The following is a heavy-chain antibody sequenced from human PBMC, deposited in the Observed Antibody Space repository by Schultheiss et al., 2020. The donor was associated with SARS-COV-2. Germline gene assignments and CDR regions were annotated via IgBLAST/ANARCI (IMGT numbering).Heavy chain of an antibody. CDR2: INPSGGST. Sequence: ASVKVSCKASGYTFTSYYMHWVRQAPGQGLEWMGIINPSGGSTSYAQKFQGRVTMTRDTSTSTVYMELSSLRSEDTAVYYCARAVIHKMVQDEHDAFGIWGQGTMVTVSS. J-gene: IGHJ3*02. D-gene: IGHD3-10*01. CDR1: GYTFTSYY. CDR3: ARAVIHKMVQDEHDAFGI. V-gene: IGHV1-46*01.